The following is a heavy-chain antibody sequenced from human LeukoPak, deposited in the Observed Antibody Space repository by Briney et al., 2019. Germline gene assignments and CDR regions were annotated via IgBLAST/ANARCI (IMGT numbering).Heavy chain of an antibody. D-gene: IGHD6-13*01. Sequence: PGGSLRLSCAASGVTVGNNYMRWVRQAPGKGLEWVSLIYSGGSMHYVDSVKGRFTISRDSSKNTLYLQMNSLRAEDTAVYYCARGPAAVSTNTYAWGQGTLVTVSS. J-gene: IGHJ5*02. CDR1: GVTVGNNY. CDR2: IYSGGSM. V-gene: IGHV3-66*01. CDR3: ARGPAAVSTNTYA.